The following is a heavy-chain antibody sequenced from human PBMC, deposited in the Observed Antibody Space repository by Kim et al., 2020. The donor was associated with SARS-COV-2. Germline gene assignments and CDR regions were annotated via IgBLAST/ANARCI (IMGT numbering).Heavy chain of an antibody. D-gene: IGHD3-3*01. Sequence: SETLSLTCTVSGGSISSGGYYWSWIRQHPGKGLEWIGYIYYSGSTNYNPSLKSRVTISVDTSKNQLSLKLSSVTAADTAVYYCARDRDLSYWGQGTLVTVSS. CDR3: ARDRDLSY. CDR2: IYYSGST. J-gene: IGHJ4*02. V-gene: IGHV4-31*03. CDR1: GGSISSGGYY.